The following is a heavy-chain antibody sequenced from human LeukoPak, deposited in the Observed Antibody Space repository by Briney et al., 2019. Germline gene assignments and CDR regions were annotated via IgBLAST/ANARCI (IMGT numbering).Heavy chain of an antibody. CDR3: ARDTPFWSPPQLSGMDV. V-gene: IGHV1-18*01. CDR2: ISAYNGNT. J-gene: IGHJ6*02. D-gene: IGHD3-3*01. CDR1: GYTFTSYG. Sequence: ASVKVSCKASGYTFTSYGISWVRQAPGQGLEWMGWISAYNGNTNYAQELQGRVTMTTDTSTSTAYMELRSLRSDDTAVYYCARDTPFWSPPQLSGMDVWGQGTTVTVSS.